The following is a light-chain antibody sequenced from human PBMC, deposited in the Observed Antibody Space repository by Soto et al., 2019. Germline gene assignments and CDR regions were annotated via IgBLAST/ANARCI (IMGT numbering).Light chain of an antibody. CDR3: KRYNQCLLT. V-gene: IGKV3-15*01. J-gene: IGKJ4*01. CDR1: QGIGDT. Sequence: IIMTQSPATLSVSPGEGVTLSCRASQGIGDTLAWYQHKPGQTPRLLIYDTSARATGVPARFSGSRSGTEFTLTINSLQSEDFAVYYCKRYNQCLLTFGCGNKVEIX. CDR2: DTS.